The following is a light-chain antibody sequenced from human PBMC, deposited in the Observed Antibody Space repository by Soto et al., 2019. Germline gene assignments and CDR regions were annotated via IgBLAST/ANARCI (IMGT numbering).Light chain of an antibody. J-gene: IGKJ5*01. CDR2: GAS. CDR3: QQYGSSLIT. V-gene: IGKV3-20*01. Sequence: DIVLTQSPGTLSLSAGERPTLSCTASQSVTRNSLAWYHQKFGQPPRLLIYGASSRATGIPDRFSGSGSGTDFTLTISRLEPEDFAVYYCQQYGSSLITFGQGTRLEIK. CDR1: QSVTRNS.